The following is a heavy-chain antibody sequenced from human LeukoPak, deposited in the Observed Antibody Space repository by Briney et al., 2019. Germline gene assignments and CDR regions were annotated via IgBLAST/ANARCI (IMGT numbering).Heavy chain of an antibody. D-gene: IGHD6-19*01. J-gene: IGHJ4*02. CDR1: GFTFSSYS. CDR2: ISSSSSYI. Sequence: GGSLRLSCAGSGFTFSSYSMNWVRQAPGKGLEWVSSISSSSSYIYYADSVKGRFTISRDNAKNSLYLQMNSLRAEDTAVYYCAKDQHSSGWYVADYWGQGTLVTVSS. CDR3: AKDQHSSGWYVADY. V-gene: IGHV3-21*04.